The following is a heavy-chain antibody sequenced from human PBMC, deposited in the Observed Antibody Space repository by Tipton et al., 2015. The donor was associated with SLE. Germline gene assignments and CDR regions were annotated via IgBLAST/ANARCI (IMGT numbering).Heavy chain of an antibody. Sequence: SLRLSCAASGFTFSSYSMNWVRQAPGKGLEWVSSISSSSSYVYYADSVKGRFAISRDNAKNSLYLQMNSLRAEDTAVYYCARSYYGSRHYYTHADHWGQGTQVTVSS. V-gene: IGHV3-21*03. CDR1: GFTFSSYS. CDR2: ISSSSSYV. CDR3: ARSYYGSRHYYTHADH. J-gene: IGHJ4*02. D-gene: IGHD3-10*01.